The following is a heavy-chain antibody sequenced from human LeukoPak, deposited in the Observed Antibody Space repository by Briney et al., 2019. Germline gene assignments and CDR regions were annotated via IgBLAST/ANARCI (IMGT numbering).Heavy chain of an antibody. Sequence: SETLSLTCAVYGGSFSGYYWSWIRKPAGKGLEWIGRIYTSGSTNYNPSLKSRVTISVDTSKNQFSLKLSSVTAADTAVYYCARARRDIVVVPAAPEGIYYYYYMDVWGKGTTVTVSS. CDR3: ARARRDIVVVPAAPEGIYYYYYMDV. J-gene: IGHJ6*03. CDR1: GGSFSGYY. D-gene: IGHD2-2*01. V-gene: IGHV4-59*10. CDR2: IYTSGST.